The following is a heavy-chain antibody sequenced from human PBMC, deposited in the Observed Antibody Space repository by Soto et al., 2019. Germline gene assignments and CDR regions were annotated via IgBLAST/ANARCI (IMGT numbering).Heavy chain of an antibody. V-gene: IGHV4-34*01. CDR1: GGSISGYY. Sequence: PSETLSLTCAVYGGSISGYYWSWIRQPPGKGLEWIGEINHSGSTNYNPSLKSRVTISVDTSKNQFSLKLSSVTAADTAVYYCARTHKPYYYYGMDVWGQGTTVTVSS. CDR2: INHSGST. CDR3: ARTHKPYYYYGMDV. J-gene: IGHJ6*02.